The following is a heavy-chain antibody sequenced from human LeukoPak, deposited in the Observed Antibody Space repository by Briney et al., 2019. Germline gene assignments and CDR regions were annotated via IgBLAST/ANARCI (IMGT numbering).Heavy chain of an antibody. J-gene: IGHJ5*02. V-gene: IGHV4-61*10. Sequence: SETLSLTCTVSGGSISSGSYYWSWLRQPAGTGLEWIGYIYYSGSTNYNPSLKSRVTISVDTSKNQFSLKLSSVTAADTAVYYCARNIGYCSGGSCYSRWFDPWGQGTLVTVSS. CDR1: GGSISSGSYY. CDR2: IYYSGST. D-gene: IGHD2-15*01. CDR3: ARNIGYCSGGSCYSRWFDP.